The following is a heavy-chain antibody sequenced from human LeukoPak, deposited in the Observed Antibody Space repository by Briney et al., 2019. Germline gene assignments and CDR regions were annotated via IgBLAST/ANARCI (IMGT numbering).Heavy chain of an antibody. D-gene: IGHD3-10*01. V-gene: IGHV3-48*03. CDR3: ARGLGIYYGSGKIFDY. CDR2: ISSSGSTI. Sequence: GGSLRLSCAASEFTFSSYEMNWVRQAPGKGLEWVSYISSSGSTIYYADSVKGRFTISRDNAKNSLYLQMNSLRAEDTAVYYCARGLGIYYGSGKIFDYWGQGTLVTVSS. CDR1: EFTFSSYE. J-gene: IGHJ4*02.